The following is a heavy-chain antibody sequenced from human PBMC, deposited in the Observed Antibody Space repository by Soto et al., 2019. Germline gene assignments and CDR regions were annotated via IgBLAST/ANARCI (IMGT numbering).Heavy chain of an antibody. CDR3: VKVFSGYFDY. V-gene: IGHV3-30-3*01. D-gene: IGHD2-15*01. CDR1: GFTFSSFV. J-gene: IGHJ4*02. CDR2: ISYDGNNK. Sequence: SLRLSCVASGFTFSSFVMHWVRQAPGKGLEGAALISYDGNNKYHADSVKGRFTISRDNSKNTMYLQMNSLRAEDTAVYYCVKVFSGYFDYWGQGTLVTVSS.